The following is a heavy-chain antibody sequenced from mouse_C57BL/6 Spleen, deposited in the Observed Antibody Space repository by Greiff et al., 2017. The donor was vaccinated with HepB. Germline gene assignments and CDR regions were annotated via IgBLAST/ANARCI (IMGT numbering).Heavy chain of an antibody. CDR1: GYTFTSYW. J-gene: IGHJ4*01. CDR2: IDPSDSYT. V-gene: IGHV1-69*01. CDR3: ARRLTPDGMDY. D-gene: IGHD4-1*01. Sequence: QVQLQQPGAELVMPGASVKLSCKASGYTFTSYWMHWVKQRPGQGLEWIGEIDPSDSYTNYNQKFKGKSTLTVDKSSSTAYMQLSSLTSEDSAVYYCARRLTPDGMDYWGQGTSVTVSS.